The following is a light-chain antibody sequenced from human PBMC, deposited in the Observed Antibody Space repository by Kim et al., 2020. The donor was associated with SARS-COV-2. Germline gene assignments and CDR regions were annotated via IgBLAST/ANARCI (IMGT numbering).Light chain of an antibody. J-gene: IGKJ2*01. CDR2: GAS. V-gene: IGKV3-20*01. Sequence: EIVLTQSPGPLSLSPGERATLSCRASQSVSNNYLTWYQQKPGQAPRLLIYGASSRATGIPDRFSGSGSGTDFTLTISRLEPEDFAVYYCQQYGSSPRYTFGQGTKLEI. CDR3: QQYGSSPRYT. CDR1: QSVSNNY.